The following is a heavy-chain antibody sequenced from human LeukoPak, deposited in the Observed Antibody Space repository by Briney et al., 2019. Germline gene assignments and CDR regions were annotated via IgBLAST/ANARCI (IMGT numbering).Heavy chain of an antibody. D-gene: IGHD3-22*01. CDR3: AKKKTGMIVVVIGNYFDY. V-gene: IGHV3-23*01. J-gene: IGHJ4*02. Sequence: GGSLRLSCEGSGFTFSNYAMSWVRQAPGKGPEWVSGVSASGSRAHCADSVKGRFFISRDSSKNTLYLQMNSLRAEDTAVYYCAKKKTGMIVVVIGNYFDYWGQGTLVTVSS. CDR1: GFTFSNYA. CDR2: VSASGSRA.